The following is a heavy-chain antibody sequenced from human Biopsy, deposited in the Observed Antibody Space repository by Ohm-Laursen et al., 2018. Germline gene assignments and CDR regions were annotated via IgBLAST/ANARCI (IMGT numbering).Heavy chain of an antibody. CDR2: ISETSSHI. D-gene: IGHD6-6*01. CDR3: ARDASRRAREGGMDV. J-gene: IGHJ6*02. Sequence: SLRLSCTASGFSLRSYDMNWVRQAPGKGLEWISYISETSSHIYDADSVRGRFTVARDIAKNSLYLQLTSLRVEDTAVYYCARDASRRAREGGMDVWGQGTTVTVSS. V-gene: IGHV3-21*01. CDR1: GFSLRSYD.